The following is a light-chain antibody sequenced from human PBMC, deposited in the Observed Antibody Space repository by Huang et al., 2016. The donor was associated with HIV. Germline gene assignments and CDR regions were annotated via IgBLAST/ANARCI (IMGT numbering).Light chain of an antibody. CDR2: DTS. Sequence: DIQMTQSTSSLSVSAGDRVNITCRASQDIGNSLAWYQQKSGNAHRLLLSDTSKLDSEVPSRVSGSGSGTAHTLTINGLQPEDSAFYFCQQYYTSPRTFGQGTNLEI. V-gene: IGKV1-NL1*01. CDR3: QQYYTSPRT. J-gene: IGKJ2*01. CDR1: QDIGNS.